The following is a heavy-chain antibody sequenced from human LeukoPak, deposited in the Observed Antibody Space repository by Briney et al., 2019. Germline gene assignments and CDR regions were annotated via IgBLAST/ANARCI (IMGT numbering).Heavy chain of an antibody. V-gene: IGHV4-39*01. J-gene: IGHJ5*02. CDR3: ARAIPRALYCSSTSCYAREWFDP. D-gene: IGHD2-2*01. Sequence: SETLSLTCTVSGGSISSSTSYWGWIRQPPGKGLEWIGSIYYSGSTYYNPSLKSRVTMSVDTSKNQFSLKLSSVTAADTAVYYCARAIPRALYCSSTSCYAREWFDPWGQGTLVTVSS. CDR1: GGSISSSTSY. CDR2: IYYSGST.